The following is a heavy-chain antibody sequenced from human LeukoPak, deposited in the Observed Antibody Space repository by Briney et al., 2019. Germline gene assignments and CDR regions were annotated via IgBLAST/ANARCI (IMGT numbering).Heavy chain of an antibody. V-gene: IGHV4-34*01. D-gene: IGHD1-26*01. J-gene: IGHJ4*02. CDR1: GGSFSGYY. CDR2: INHSGST. Sequence: SETLSLTCAVYGGSFSGYYWSWIRQPPGKGLEWIGEINHSGSTNYNPSLKSRVTISVDTSKNQFSLELSSVTAADTAVYYCARGRGGSYERDFDYWGQGTLVTVSS. CDR3: ARGRGGSYERDFDY.